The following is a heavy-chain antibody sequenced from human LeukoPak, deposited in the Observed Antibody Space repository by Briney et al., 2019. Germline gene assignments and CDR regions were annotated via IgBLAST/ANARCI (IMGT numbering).Heavy chain of an antibody. V-gene: IGHV1-24*01. CDR1: GYTLTELS. D-gene: IGHD2-2*01. Sequence: LGASVKVSCKVSGYTLTELSMHWVRQAPGKGLEWMGGFDPEDGETIYAQKFQGRVTMTEDTSTDTAYMELSSLRSEDTAVYYCATDSSSSTSVPDFRSGYDAFDIWGQGTMVTVSS. CDR2: FDPEDGET. CDR3: ATDSSSSTSVPDFRSGYDAFDI. J-gene: IGHJ3*02.